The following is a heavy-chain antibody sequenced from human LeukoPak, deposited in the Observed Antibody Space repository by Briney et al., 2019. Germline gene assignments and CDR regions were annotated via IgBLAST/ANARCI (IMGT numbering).Heavy chain of an antibody. V-gene: IGHV4-61*02. CDR1: GGSISSGSYY. CDR2: IYTSGST. J-gene: IGHJ4*02. CDR3: ARLSSWYPLDY. D-gene: IGHD6-13*01. Sequence: PSQTLSLTCTVSGGSISSGSYYWSWIRQPAGKGLEWIGRIYTSGSTNYNPSLKSRVTISVDTSKNQFSLKLSSVTAADTAVYYCARLSSWYPLDYWGQGTLVTVSS.